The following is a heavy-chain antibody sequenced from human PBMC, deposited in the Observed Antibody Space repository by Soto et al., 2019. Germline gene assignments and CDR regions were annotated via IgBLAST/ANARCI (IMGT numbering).Heavy chain of an antibody. CDR2: IYYSGDT. D-gene: IGHD3-10*01. V-gene: IGHV4-59*01. CDR1: GGSISSYY. CDR3: AREAVGGSPYNRFDP. J-gene: IGHJ5*02. Sequence: SETLSLTCTVSGGSISSYYWSWIRQPPGKGLEWIGYIYYSGDTNYNPSLKSRVTISVDTSKNQFSLKVSSVTAADTAIYYCAREAVGGSPYNRFDPWGQGTLVTVSS.